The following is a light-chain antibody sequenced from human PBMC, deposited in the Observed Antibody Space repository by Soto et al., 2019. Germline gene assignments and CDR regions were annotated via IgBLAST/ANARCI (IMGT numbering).Light chain of an antibody. CDR1: QSVSGF. V-gene: IGKV3-11*01. CDR2: DAS. Sequence: LTQSPDSLSLSPRESAPRSCRASQSVSGFLAWYKQKPGQAPRLLIYDASKRATGIPASLSGSGSGTEFTLTISSLEPEDFAVYYCQQRSNWFTFGHGTRLEIK. J-gene: IGKJ5*01. CDR3: QQRSNWFT.